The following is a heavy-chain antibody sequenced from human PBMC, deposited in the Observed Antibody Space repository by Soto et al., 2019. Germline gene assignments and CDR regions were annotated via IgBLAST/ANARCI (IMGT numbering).Heavy chain of an antibody. J-gene: IGHJ5*02. V-gene: IGHV4-30-2*01. CDR1: GGSISSGGYS. D-gene: IGHD6-6*01. CDR3: ARVSSGAARPRSASRSNWFDP. Sequence: QLQLQESGSGLVKPSQTLSLTCAVSGGSISSGGYSWSWIRQPPGKGLEWIGYIYHSGSTYYNPSLKSRVTISVDRSKNQFSLKLSSVTAADTAVYYCARVSSGAARPRSASRSNWFDPWGQGTLVTVSS. CDR2: IYHSGST.